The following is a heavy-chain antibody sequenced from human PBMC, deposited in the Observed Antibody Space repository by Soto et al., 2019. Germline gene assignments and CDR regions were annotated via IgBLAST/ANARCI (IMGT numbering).Heavy chain of an antibody. V-gene: IGHV3-33*01. J-gene: IGHJ4*02. CDR1: GFTFSSYG. D-gene: IGHD3-10*01. CDR3: ARDDDGYYGSGSYYIGDY. Sequence: QTGGTVRLSCAASGFTFSSYGMHWARQAPGKGLEGVAVIWYDGSNKYYADSVKGRFTISRDNSKNTLYLQMNSLRAEDTAVYYCARDDDGYYGSGSYYIGDYWGQGTLVTVSS. CDR2: IWYDGSNK.